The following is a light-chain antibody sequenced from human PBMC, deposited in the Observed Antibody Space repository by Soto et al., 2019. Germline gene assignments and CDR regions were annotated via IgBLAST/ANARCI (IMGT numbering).Light chain of an antibody. V-gene: IGKV2-30*01. CDR2: KVS. CDR3: MQGTYWPRLT. Sequence: DVVMTQSPLSLPVTLGQPASISCRSSQSLVYSDGITYLNWFHQRPGQSPRRLIYKVSNRDSGVPDRFSGSGSGTDFTLKISRVEAEDVGVYYCMQGTYWPRLTFGEGTKVEIK. J-gene: IGKJ4*01. CDR1: QSLVYSDGITY.